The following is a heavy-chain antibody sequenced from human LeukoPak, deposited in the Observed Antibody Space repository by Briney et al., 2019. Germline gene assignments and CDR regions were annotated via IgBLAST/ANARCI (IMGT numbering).Heavy chain of an antibody. CDR3: ARERVPTVDYYYYYYMDV. D-gene: IGHD4-23*01. CDR2: ISPYNGNT. J-gene: IGHJ6*03. V-gene: IGHV1-18*01. CDR1: GYTFNTYG. Sequence: GASVKVSCKASGYTFNTYGITCVRQAPGQGLEWMGWISPYNGNTNYAQKFQGRVTLTTDTSTSTAYMELRSLRSGDTAVYYCARERVPTVDYYYYYYMDVWGKGTTVTVSS.